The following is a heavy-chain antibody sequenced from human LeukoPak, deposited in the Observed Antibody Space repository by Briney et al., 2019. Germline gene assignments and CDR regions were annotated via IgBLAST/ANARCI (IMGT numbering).Heavy chain of an antibody. CDR2: INPNSGGT. D-gene: IGHD3-10*01. J-gene: IGHJ4*02. V-gene: IGHV1-2*02. CDR1: GYTFTGYY. CDR3: ARAVVLYYGSGSYYNG. Sequence: ASVKVSCKASGYTFTGYYMHWVRQAPGQGLEWIGWINPNSGGTNYAQKFQGRVTMTRDTSISTAYMELSRLRSDDTAVYYCARAVVLYYGSGSYYNGWGRGALVTVSS.